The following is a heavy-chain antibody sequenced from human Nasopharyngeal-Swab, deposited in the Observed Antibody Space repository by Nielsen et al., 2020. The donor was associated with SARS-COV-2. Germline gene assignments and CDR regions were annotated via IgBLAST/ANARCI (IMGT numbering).Heavy chain of an antibody. J-gene: IGHJ4*02. CDR3: AKLGAQGAVADHFDS. Sequence: SLKISCAASGFTFDDYAMHWVWQAPGKGLEWVSGITWNSGGIGYADSVKGRFTISRDNAKNSLYLQMNSLRPEDTALYYCAKLGAQGAVADHFDSWGQGTLVTVSS. CDR1: GFTFDDYA. D-gene: IGHD6-19*01. V-gene: IGHV3-9*01. CDR2: ITWNSGGI.